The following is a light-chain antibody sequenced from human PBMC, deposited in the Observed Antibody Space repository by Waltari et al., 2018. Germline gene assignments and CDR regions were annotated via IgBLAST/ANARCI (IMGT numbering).Light chain of an antibody. CDR1: QSVNSY. CDR2: DAS. Sequence: EIVLTYSPHTLFSSPGVIAILPFRATQSVNSYLAWYQQKPGQAPRLRIYDASNRATGIPARFSGSGSGTDFTLTISSLEPEDFAVYYCQQRSNWPPITFGQGTRLEIK. J-gene: IGKJ5*01. V-gene: IGKV3-11*01. CDR3: QQRSNWPPIT.